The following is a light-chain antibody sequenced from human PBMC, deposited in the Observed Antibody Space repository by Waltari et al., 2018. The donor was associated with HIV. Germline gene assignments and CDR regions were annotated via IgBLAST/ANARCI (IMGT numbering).Light chain of an antibody. J-gene: IGLJ1*01. V-gene: IGLV6-57*03. CDR2: EDT. Sequence: NFMLTQPHSVSESPGKTVTISCARSSGNIASNHVQWYQQRPGSAPTPVIYEDTQRPSGVPARFSGSIDSSSNSASLTIYELKTEDEADYYCQSYDSTNPCVFGTGTRVTVL. CDR1: SGNIASNH. CDR3: QSYDSTNPCV.